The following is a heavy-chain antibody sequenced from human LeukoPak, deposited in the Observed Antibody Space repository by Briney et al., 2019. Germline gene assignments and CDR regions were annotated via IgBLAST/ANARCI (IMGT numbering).Heavy chain of an antibody. V-gene: IGHV3-48*03. CDR2: ISSSGSTI. CDR3: ARAHISFDY. D-gene: IGHD2-21*01. CDR1: GFTFSSYE. J-gene: IGHJ4*02. Sequence: GGSLRLSXAASGFTFSSYEMNWVRQAPGKGLEWVSYISSSGSTIYYADSVRGRFTISRDNAKNSLYLQMNSLRAEDTAVYYCARAHISFDYWGQGTLVTVSS.